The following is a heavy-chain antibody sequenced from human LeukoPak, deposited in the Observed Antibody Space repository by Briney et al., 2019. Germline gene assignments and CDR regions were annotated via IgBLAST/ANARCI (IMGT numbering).Heavy chain of an antibody. CDR3: ARAGQQLVPYYFNY. Sequence: PGGSLTLFCGVSGFTFSNYAMSWLRQAPGKGVEWVSGISGSGGSTYYTDSMKGRFTISRDNSKNTLYLQMNSLRADDTAVYFCARAGQQLVPYYFNYWGQGILVTVSS. V-gene: IGHV3-23*01. CDR1: GFTFSNYA. D-gene: IGHD6-13*01. CDR2: ISGSGGST. J-gene: IGHJ4*02.